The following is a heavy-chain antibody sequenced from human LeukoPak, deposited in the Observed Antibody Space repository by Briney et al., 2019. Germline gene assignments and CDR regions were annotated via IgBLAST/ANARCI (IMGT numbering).Heavy chain of an antibody. J-gene: IGHJ6*02. CDR3: ARVYGSGSSYYYYGMDV. CDR2: ISYDGSNK. V-gene: IGHV3-30-3*01. Sequence: GRSLRLSCAASGFTFSSYAMHWVRQAPGKGLEWVAVISYDGSNKYYADSVKGRFTISRDNSKNTLYLQMNSLRAEDTAVYYCARVYGSGSSYYYYGMDVWGQGTTVTVS. D-gene: IGHD3-10*01. CDR1: GFTFSSYA.